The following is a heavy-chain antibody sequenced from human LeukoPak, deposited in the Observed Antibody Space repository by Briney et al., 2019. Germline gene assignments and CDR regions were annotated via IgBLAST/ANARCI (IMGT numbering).Heavy chain of an antibody. V-gene: IGHV5-51*01. CDR2: IYPGDSDT. J-gene: IGHJ4*02. CDR1: GYSFTSYW. D-gene: IGHD6-13*01. CDR3: AMTHSSSWPYSFDY. Sequence: GESLKISCKAFGYSFTSYWIGWVRQMPGKGLEWMGIIYPGDSDTRYSPSFQGQVTISADKSISTAYLQWSSLKASDTAIYYCAMTHSSSWPYSFDYWGQGTLVTVSS.